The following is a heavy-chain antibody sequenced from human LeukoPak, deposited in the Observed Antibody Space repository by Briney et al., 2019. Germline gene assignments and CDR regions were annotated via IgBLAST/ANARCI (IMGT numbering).Heavy chain of an antibody. CDR1: GGSISSYY. CDR2: IYYSGST. D-gene: IGHD3-3*01. J-gene: IGHJ5*02. V-gene: IGHV4-59*01. CDR3: ARTREYYDFWSGYYIPSWFDP. Sequence: SETLSLTCTVSGGSISSYYWSWILQPPGKGLEWIGYIYYSGSTNYNPSLKSRVTISVDTSKNQFSLKLSSVTAADTAVYYCARTREYYDFWSGYYIPSWFDPWGQGTLVTVSS.